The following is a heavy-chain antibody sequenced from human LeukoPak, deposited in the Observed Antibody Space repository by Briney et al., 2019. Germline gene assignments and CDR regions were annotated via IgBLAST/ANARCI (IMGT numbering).Heavy chain of an antibody. CDR3: ARDLSSSLRAFDI. CDR2: ISSGSTYT. V-gene: IGHV3-11*06. CDR1: GFTFSDYY. J-gene: IGHJ3*02. D-gene: IGHD6-6*01. Sequence: PGGSLRLSCAASGFTFSDYYMSWIRQAPGKGLEWVSYISSGSTYTNYADSVKGRSTISRDNAKNSLYLQMNSLRAEDTAVYYCARDLSSSLRAFDIWGQGTMVTVSS.